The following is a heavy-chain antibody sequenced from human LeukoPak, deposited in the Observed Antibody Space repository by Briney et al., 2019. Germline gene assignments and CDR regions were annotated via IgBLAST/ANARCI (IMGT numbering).Heavy chain of an antibody. CDR3: AKDLSHYYDSSGTDAFDI. J-gene: IGHJ3*02. CDR2: IRYDGSNK. V-gene: IGHV3-30*02. D-gene: IGHD3-22*01. Sequence: PGGSLRLSCAASGFTLSNYGMHWIRQAPGKGLEWVAFIRYDGSNKYYADSVKGRFTISRDNSKNTLYLQMNSLRAEDTAVYYCAKDLSHYYDSSGTDAFDIWGQGTMVTVSS. CDR1: GFTLSNYG.